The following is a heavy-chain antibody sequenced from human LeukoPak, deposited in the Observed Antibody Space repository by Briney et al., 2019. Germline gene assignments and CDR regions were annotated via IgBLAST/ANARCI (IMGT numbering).Heavy chain of an antibody. CDR3: ARLFYYYYYMDV. CDR1: GGSFSGYY. V-gene: IGHV4-34*01. J-gene: IGHJ6*03. D-gene: IGHD3-10*01. CDR2: INHSGST. Sequence: PSETLSLTCAVYGGSFSGYYWGWIRQPPGKGLEWIGEINHSGSTNYNPSLKSRVTISVDTSKNQFSLKLSSVTAADTAVYYCARLFYYYYYMDVWGKGTTVTVSS.